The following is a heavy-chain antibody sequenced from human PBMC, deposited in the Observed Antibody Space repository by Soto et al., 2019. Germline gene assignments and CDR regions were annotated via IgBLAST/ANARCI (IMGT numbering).Heavy chain of an antibody. CDR1: GFTFSSYG. V-gene: IGHV3-30*18. CDR3: AKGLKIAAAGTMGY. J-gene: IGHJ4*02. Sequence: QVQLVESGGGVVQPGRSLRLSCAASGFTFSSYGMHWVRQAPCKGLEWVAVISYDGSNKYYADSVKGRFTISRDNSKNTLYLQMNSLRAEDTAVYYCAKGLKIAAAGTMGYWGQGTLVTVSS. D-gene: IGHD6-13*01. CDR2: ISYDGSNK.